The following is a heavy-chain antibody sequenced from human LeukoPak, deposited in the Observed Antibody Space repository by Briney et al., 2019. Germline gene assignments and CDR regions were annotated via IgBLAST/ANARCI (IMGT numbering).Heavy chain of an antibody. D-gene: IGHD3-16*01. J-gene: IGHJ6*04. V-gene: IGHV1-3*01. CDR3: ARLGEYYYYGMDV. CDR1: GNPFPLYE. Sequence: GASVKVSCKASGNPFPLYEMHWGRQAPGQRLEWIGRINAGNGNTKYSQKFQGRVTITRDTSASTAYMELSSLRSEDTAVCYCARLGEYYYYGMDVWGKGTTVSVSS. CDR2: INAGNGNT.